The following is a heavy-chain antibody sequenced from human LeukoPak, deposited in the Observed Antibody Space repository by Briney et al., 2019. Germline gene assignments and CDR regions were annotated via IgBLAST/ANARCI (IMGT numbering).Heavy chain of an antibody. V-gene: IGHV3-23*01. Sequence: QPGGSLRLSCAASGFTFSSYAMSWVRQAPGKGLEWVSAISGSGGSTYYADSVKGRFTISRDNSKNTLYLQMNSLRAEDTAVYYCAKSVVGATPIRNWFDPWGQGTLVTVSS. CDR2: ISGSGGST. D-gene: IGHD1-26*01. CDR3: AKSVVGATPIRNWFDP. J-gene: IGHJ5*02. CDR1: GFTFSSYA.